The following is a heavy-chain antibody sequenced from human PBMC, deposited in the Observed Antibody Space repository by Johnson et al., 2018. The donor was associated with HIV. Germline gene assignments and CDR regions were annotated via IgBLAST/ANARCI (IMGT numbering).Heavy chain of an antibody. CDR1: GFTFSDYY. CDR3: ARARCSSWYDGAFDI. Sequence: QVQLVESGGGLVKPGGSLRLSCAASGFTFSDYYMSWIRQAPGKGLEWVTFIRYDASYKYSQDSVKGRFTVSRDNSKNTLYLQMNSLRAEDMAVYYCARARCSSWYDGAFDIWGQGTMVTVSS. CDR2: IRYDASYK. V-gene: IGHV3-30*02. D-gene: IGHD6-13*01. J-gene: IGHJ3*02.